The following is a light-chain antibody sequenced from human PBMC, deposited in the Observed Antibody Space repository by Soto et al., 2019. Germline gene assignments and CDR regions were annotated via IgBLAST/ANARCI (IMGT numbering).Light chain of an antibody. Sequence: DIQMTQSPTILSAFVDAIVTTTRGGSKNMNIYLAWYQQKPGNAPRLLIYSTSNLESGVPSRFSGSGSGTQFSLTIRSLQPDDFAIYHCQQYASYPWTFGEGTTVEVK. CDR1: KNMNIY. V-gene: IGKV1-5*03. J-gene: IGKJ1*01. CDR3: QQYASYPWT. CDR2: STS.